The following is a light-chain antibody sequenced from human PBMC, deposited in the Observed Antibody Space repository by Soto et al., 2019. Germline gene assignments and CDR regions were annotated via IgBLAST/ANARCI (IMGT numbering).Light chain of an antibody. Sequence: DIQMTQSPSTLSASVGDRVTITCRASQSISGWLAWYQQNPGKAPKLLIYKASTLESGVPSRFSGSGSGTEFTLTISSLQPDDFATYYCQQYNNYGSWTFGQGTKMEIK. CDR3: QQYNNYGSWT. V-gene: IGKV1-5*03. J-gene: IGKJ1*01. CDR2: KAS. CDR1: QSISGW.